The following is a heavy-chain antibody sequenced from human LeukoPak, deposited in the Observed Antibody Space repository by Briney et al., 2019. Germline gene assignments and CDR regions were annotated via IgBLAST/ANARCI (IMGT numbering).Heavy chain of an antibody. CDR2: ISYDGSNK. J-gene: IGHJ4*02. V-gene: IGHV3-30-3*01. D-gene: IGHD4/OR15-4a*01. Sequence: GRSLRLSCAASGLTFSSYAMQWVRQAPGKGLEWVAVISYDGSNKYYADSVKGRFTISRDNSKNTLYLQMNSLGAEDTAVYCCARESRAKTDYWGQGTLVTVSS. CDR3: ARESRAKTDY. CDR1: GLTFSSYA.